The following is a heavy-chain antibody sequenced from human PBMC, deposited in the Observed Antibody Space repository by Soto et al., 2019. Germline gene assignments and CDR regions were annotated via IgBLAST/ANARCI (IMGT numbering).Heavy chain of an antibody. CDR3: AKGREQNWNCDY. J-gene: IGHJ4*02. D-gene: IGHD1-7*01. CDR2: ISGSGGSA. CDR1: GFTFSGYA. Sequence: EVQLLESGGYSVQPGGSLRLSCAASGFTFSGYAMHWVRRPPGKGLEWVSSISGSGGSAYYADSVKGRFSISRDSLVNTLYLQMNSLRAEDTAVYYCAKGREQNWNCDYWSQGTLVTVSP. V-gene: IGHV3-23*01.